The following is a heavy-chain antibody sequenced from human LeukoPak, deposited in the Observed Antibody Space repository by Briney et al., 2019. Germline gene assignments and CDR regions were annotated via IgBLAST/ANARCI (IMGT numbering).Heavy chain of an antibody. V-gene: IGHV3-66*01. CDR1: GFIVSSNY. Sequence: GGSLRLSCAASGFIVSSNYMTWVRQAPGKGLEWVSVLYSGGSTYYAESVKGRFTISRDNSKNTLYLQMNSLRAEDMAMYYCAIGGIAADSGAFDIWGQGTMVTVSS. CDR2: LYSGGST. J-gene: IGHJ3*02. D-gene: IGHD6-13*01. CDR3: AIGGIAADSGAFDI.